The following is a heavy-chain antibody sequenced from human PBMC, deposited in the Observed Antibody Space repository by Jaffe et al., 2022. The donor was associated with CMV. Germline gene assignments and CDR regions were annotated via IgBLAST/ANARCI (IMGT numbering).Heavy chain of an antibody. V-gene: IGHV2-5*01. CDR2: IYWNDDK. J-gene: IGHJ3*02. D-gene: IGHD6-13*01. CDR1: GFSLSTSGVG. CDR3: ARIYGYSSSWSDAFDI. Sequence: QITLKESGPTLVKPTQTLTLTCTFSGFSLSTSGVGVGWIRQPPGKALEWLALIYWNDDKRYSPSLKSRLTITKDTSKNQVVLTMTNMDPVDTATYYCARIYGYSSSWSDAFDIWGQGTMVTVSS.